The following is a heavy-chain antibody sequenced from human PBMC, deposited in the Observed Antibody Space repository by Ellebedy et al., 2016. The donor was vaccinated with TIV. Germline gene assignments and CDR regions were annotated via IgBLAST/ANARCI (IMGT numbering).Heavy chain of an antibody. CDR1: GFSFSNFW. J-gene: IGHJ3*02. CDR3: AATTPDAFDI. Sequence: GESLKISCAAWGFSFSNFWMSWVRQAPGKGLEWVAHIKTDGSETYYVDSVKGRFTISRENAKNALFLQMNSLRAEDTAVYYCAATTPDAFDIWGQGTMVTVSS. CDR2: IKTDGSET. D-gene: IGHD1-7*01. V-gene: IGHV3-7*01.